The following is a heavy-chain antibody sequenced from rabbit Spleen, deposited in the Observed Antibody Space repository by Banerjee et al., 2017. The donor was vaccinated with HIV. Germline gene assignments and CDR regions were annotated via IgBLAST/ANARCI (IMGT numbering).Heavy chain of an antibody. D-gene: IGHD1-1*01. CDR3: ARDRISGIYLNL. CDR2: ILSYNGNT. Sequence: QSLEESGGDLVKPGTSLTLTCTASGFDFSGSYDMCWVRQAPGKGLEWIACILSYNGNTYYASWAKGRFTMSKTSSTTVTLQMTSLTVADTATYFCARDRISGIYLNLWGPGTLVTVS. CDR1: GFDFSGSYD. J-gene: IGHJ4*01. V-gene: IGHV1S40*01.